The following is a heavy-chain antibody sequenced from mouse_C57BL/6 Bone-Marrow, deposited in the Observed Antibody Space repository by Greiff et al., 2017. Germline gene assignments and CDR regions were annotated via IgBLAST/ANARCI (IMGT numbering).Heavy chain of an antibody. Sequence: VQLQQPGAELVKPGASVKMSCKASGYTFTSYWITWVKQRPGQGLEWIGDIYPGSGSTYYNEKFKGKATLTADKSSSTAYMQLSSLTSEDSAVYFCARSDGSSPYYFDYWGQGTTLTVSS. CDR1: GYTFTSYW. V-gene: IGHV1-55*01. CDR2: IYPGSGST. J-gene: IGHJ2*01. CDR3: ARSDGSSPYYFDY. D-gene: IGHD1-1*01.